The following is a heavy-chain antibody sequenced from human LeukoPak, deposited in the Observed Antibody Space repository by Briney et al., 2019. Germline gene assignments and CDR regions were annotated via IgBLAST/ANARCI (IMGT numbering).Heavy chain of an antibody. V-gene: IGHV4-34*01. J-gene: IGHJ4*02. Sequence: SETLSLTCTVSGGSISGYYWSWIRQPPGKGLEWIGEINHSGSTNYNPSLKSRVTISVDTSKNQFSLKLSSVTAADTAVYYCARGIGSRGDYWGQGTLVTVSS. CDR2: INHSGST. D-gene: IGHD6-13*01. CDR1: GGSISGYY. CDR3: ARGIGSRGDY.